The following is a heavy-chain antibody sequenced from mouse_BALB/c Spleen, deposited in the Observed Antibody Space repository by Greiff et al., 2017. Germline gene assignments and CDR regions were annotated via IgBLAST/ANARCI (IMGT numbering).Heavy chain of an antibody. CDR3: ARRLYYGNYGYAMDY. J-gene: IGHJ4*01. CDR1: GFDFSRYW. CDR2: INPDSSTI. D-gene: IGHD2-1*01. V-gene: IGHV4-1*02. Sequence: DVKLQESGGGLVQPGGSLKLSCAASGFDFSRYWMSWVRQAPGKGLEWIGEINPDSSTINYTPSLKDKFIISRDNAKNTLYLQMSKVRSEDTALYYCARRLYYGNYGYAMDYWGQGTSVTVSS.